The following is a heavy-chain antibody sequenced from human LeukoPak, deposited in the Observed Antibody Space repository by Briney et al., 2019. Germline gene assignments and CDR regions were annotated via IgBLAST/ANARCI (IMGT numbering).Heavy chain of an antibody. J-gene: IGHJ4*02. D-gene: IGHD3-10*01. V-gene: IGHV3-23*01. CDR3: ARDVGFGGYSRGIFDY. CDR1: GFTFSSYA. Sequence: GGSLRLPCAASGFTFSSYAMSWVRQAPGKGLEWVSAISGSGGSTYYADSVKGRFTISRDNSKNTLYLQMNSLRAEDTAVYYCARDVGFGGYSRGIFDYWGQGTLVTVSS. CDR2: ISGSGGST.